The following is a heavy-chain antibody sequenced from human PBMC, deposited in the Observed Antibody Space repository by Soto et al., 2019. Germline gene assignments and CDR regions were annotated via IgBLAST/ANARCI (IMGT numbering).Heavy chain of an antibody. CDR3: ATGSYYDFWSGYSYVDTAMVPTIYFDY. J-gene: IGHJ4*02. CDR2: ISSSSSTI. V-gene: IGHV3-48*02. Sequence: GGSLRLSCAASGFTFSSYSMNWVRQAPGKGLEWVSYISSSSSTIYYADSVKGRFTISRDNAKNSLYLQMNSLRDEDTAVYYCATGSYYDFWSGYSYVDTAMVPTIYFDYWGQGTLVTVSS. CDR1: GFTFSSYS. D-gene: IGHD3-3*01.